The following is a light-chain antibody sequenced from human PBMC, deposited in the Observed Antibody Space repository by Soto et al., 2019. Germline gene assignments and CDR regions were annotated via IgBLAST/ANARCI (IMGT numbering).Light chain of an antibody. J-gene: IGLJ1*01. CDR1: NSDVGGHNY. V-gene: IGLV2-14*01. Sequence: QSVLTQPASVSGSPGQSITTSCTGTNSDVGGHNYVSWYQHHPGKAPKLMIYEVSNRPSGVSNRFSGSKSGNTASLTISGLQAGDEADYHCSSFSSTSTLYVFGTGTKVTVL. CDR3: SSFSSTSTLYV. CDR2: EVS.